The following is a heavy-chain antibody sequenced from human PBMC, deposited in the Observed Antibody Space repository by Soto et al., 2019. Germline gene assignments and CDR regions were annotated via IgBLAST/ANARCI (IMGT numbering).Heavy chain of an antibody. CDR3: ARRWGRTFDD. V-gene: IGHV4-59*08. J-gene: IGHJ4*02. Sequence: PSETLSLTCTVSGGSISPYYWNWIRQSPGKGLEWIGYIYYSGNTNYNPSLKSRVTISVDTSKNQFSLKLSSVTAADTAVYYCARRWGRTFDDWGQGTLVTVSS. CDR2: IYYSGNT. CDR1: GGSISPYY. D-gene: IGHD7-27*01.